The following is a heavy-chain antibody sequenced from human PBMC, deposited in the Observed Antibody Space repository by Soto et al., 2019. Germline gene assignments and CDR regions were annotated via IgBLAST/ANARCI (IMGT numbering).Heavy chain of an antibody. Sequence: EVQLVETGGGLVQPGGSLRLSCAASGFTVSSNYMSWVRQAPGKWLEWVSVIYSGGSTYYADSVKGRFTISRDNSKNTLYLQMNSLRAEDTAVYYCARDPLTYYDILTGYYSRGQGTLVTVSS. CDR2: IYSGGST. CDR3: ARDPLTYYDILTGYYS. V-gene: IGHV3-66*01. J-gene: IGHJ4*02. CDR1: GFTVSSNY. D-gene: IGHD3-9*01.